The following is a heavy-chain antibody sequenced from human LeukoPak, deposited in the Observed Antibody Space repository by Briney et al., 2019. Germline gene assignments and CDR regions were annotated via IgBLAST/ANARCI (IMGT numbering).Heavy chain of an antibody. CDR1: GGSFSGYY. D-gene: IGHD1-1*01. V-gene: IGHV4-34*01. CDR3: ARGKQRTAYFDY. J-gene: IGHJ4*02. CDR2: INHSGST. Sequence: SGTLSLTCAVYGGSFSGYYWSWIRQPPGKGLEWIGEINHSGSTNYNPSLKSRVTISVDTSKNQFSLKLSSVTAADTAVYYCARGKQRTAYFDYWGQGTLVTVSS.